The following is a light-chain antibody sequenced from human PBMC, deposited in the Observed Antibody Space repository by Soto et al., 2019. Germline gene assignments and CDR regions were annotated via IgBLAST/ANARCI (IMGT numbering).Light chain of an antibody. CDR1: QNVKTR. CDR3: QQYDEWTLT. V-gene: IGKV3-15*01. CDR2: DAF. Sequence: EKVMTQSPATLSVSPGERATLSCRASQNVKTRLAWYQQKPGQAPRLLIFDAFTRATGIPARFSGSASGTDFTLNISSLQSEDSAVYYCQQYDEWTLTFGGGTKVEIK. J-gene: IGKJ4*01.